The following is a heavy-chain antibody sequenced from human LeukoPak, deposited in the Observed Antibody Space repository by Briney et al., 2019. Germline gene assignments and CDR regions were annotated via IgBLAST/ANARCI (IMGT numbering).Heavy chain of an antibody. CDR1: GGSFSGYY. CDR3: ARERFLEWSLYYYYGMDV. V-gene: IGHV4-34*01. Sequence: SETLSLTCAVYGGSFSGYYWSWIRQPPGKGLEWIGEINHSGSANYNPSLKSRVTISVDTSKNQFSLKLSSVTAADTAVYYCARERFLEWSLYYYYGMDVWGQGTTVTVSS. CDR2: INHSGSA. J-gene: IGHJ6*02. D-gene: IGHD3-3*01.